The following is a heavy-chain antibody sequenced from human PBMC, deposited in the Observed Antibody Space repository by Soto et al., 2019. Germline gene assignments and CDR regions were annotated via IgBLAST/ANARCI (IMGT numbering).Heavy chain of an antibody. CDR2: ISAYNGNT. V-gene: IGHV1-18*04. J-gene: IGHJ6*02. CDR1: GYTFTSYG. Sequence: GASVKVSCKASGYTFTSYGISWVRQAPGQGLEWMGWISAYNGNTNYAQKLQGRVTMTTDTSTSTAYMELRSLRIEDTAVYYCARVPLGLAIGHGMDVWGHGTTVTVSS. CDR3: ARVPLGLAIGHGMDV. D-gene: IGHD3-3*01.